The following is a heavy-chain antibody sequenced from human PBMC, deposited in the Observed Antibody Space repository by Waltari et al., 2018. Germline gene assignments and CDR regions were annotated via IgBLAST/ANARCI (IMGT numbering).Heavy chain of an antibody. Sequence: QVQLQQWGAGLLKPSETLSLTCAVYGGSFSGYYWSWIRQPPGKGLEWIGEINHSGSTNYNPSLKSRVTISVDTSKNQFSLKLSSVTAADTAVYYCASAYYYDSSDQLPGAFDIWGQGTMVTVSS. CDR1: GGSFSGYY. CDR2: INHSGST. D-gene: IGHD3-22*01. J-gene: IGHJ3*02. CDR3: ASAYYYDSSDQLPGAFDI. V-gene: IGHV4-34*01.